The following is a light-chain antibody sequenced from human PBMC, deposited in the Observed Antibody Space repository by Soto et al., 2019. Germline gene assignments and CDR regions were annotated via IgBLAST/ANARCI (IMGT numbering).Light chain of an antibody. Sequence: DIQMTQSPSSLPASVGDRISITCRASQGIGTYLSWYQQKPGKAPKLLIYGASNLQSGVPSRFSGSGSETGFTLTISCLQSEDFATYYCQQYYSYPRTFGQGTKVDIK. V-gene: IGKV1-39*01. CDR1: QGIGTY. J-gene: IGKJ1*01. CDR2: GAS. CDR3: QQYYSYPRT.